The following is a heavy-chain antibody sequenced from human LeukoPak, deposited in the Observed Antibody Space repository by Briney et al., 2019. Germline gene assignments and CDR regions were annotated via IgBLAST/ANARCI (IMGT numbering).Heavy chain of an antibody. D-gene: IGHD3-16*01. CDR1: GYTLTDYY. CDR3: ATARIIITFGGAAPRQDNDY. J-gene: IGHJ4*02. V-gene: IGHV1-69-2*01. Sequence: VASVKISCKVSGYTLTDYYMHWVQQAPGKGLEWMGLIDPEDGETIYAEKFQGRVTITADTSTDTAYMELSRLRSEDTAVYYCATARIIITFGGAAPRQDNDYWGQGTLVTVSS. CDR2: IDPEDGET.